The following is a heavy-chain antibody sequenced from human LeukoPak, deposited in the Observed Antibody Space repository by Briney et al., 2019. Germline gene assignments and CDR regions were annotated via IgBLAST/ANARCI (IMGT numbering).Heavy chain of an antibody. CDR2: INAPGVET. J-gene: IGHJ4*02. CDR1: GFAFSSYA. V-gene: IGHV3-23*01. D-gene: IGHD1-26*01. Sequence: GGSLRLSCAASGFAFSSYAMSWIRQAPGKGLEWVSTINAPGVETYYADSVKGRFIISRDNSKNTSYLEMDSLRADDTAVYYCASGKVNHLGALDYWGQGTLVTVSS. CDR3: ASGKVNHLGALDY.